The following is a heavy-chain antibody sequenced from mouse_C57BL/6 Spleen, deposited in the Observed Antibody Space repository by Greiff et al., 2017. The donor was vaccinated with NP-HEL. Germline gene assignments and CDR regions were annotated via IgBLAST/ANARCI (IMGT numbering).Heavy chain of an antibody. CDR1: GYTFTSYW. CDR2: IDPSDSET. J-gene: IGHJ4*01. V-gene: IGHV1-52*01. D-gene: IGHD1-1*02. CDR3: ARSGGPYYAMDY. Sequence: VQLQQPGAELVRPGSSVKLSCKASGYTFTSYWMHWVKQRPIQGLEWIGNIDPSDSETHYNQKFKDKATLTVDKSSSTAYMQLSSLTSEDSAVYYCARSGGPYYAMDYWGQGTSVTVSS.